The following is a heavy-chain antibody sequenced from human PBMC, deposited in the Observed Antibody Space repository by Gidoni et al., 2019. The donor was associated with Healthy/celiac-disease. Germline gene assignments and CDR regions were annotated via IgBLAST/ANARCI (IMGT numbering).Heavy chain of an antibody. CDR3: ARARRWGLFDY. Sequence: QVQLVQSGAEVKQPGASVTVSCKASGYTFTSYDSNWVRQATGQGLEWMGWMNPNSGNTGDAQKIQGRVTMTRNTSISTAYMELSSLRSEDTAVYYCARARRWGLFDYWGQGTLVTVSS. CDR2: MNPNSGNT. J-gene: IGHJ4*02. CDR1: GYTFTSYD. D-gene: IGHD1-26*01. V-gene: IGHV1-8*01.